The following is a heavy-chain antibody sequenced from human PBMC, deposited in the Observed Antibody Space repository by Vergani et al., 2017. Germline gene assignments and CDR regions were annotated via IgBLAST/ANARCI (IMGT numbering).Heavy chain of an antibody. J-gene: IGHJ5*02. CDR1: GFTSAGYA. D-gene: IGHD6-6*01. Sequence: EVQLVESGGGLVLPGRSLRLSCVASGFTSAGYAMHWVRQAPGKGLEWVSGISWNSNSIGYADSVKGRFTISRDNAKNSLFLQMNSLRAEDTALYYCAKDLGTSSGGGWFDPWCQGTLVTVSS. CDR2: ISWNSNSI. V-gene: IGHV3-9*02. CDR3: AKDLGTSSGGGWFDP.